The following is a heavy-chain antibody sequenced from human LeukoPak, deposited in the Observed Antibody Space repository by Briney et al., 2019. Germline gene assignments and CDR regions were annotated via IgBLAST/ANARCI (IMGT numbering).Heavy chain of an antibody. J-gene: IGHJ6*02. CDR3: ARDRAVAAIGVFYYEYYGMDV. CDR1: GFSFSSYS. CDR2: ISSDGSNK. D-gene: IGHD6-19*01. V-gene: IGHV3-30-3*01. Sequence: PGGSLRLSCAASGFSFSSYSIHWVRQAPGKGLEWVAVISSDGSNKYYADSVKGRFTISRDNSKNTLYLQMNSLRAEDTAVYYCARDRAVAAIGVFYYEYYGMDVWGQGTTITVSS.